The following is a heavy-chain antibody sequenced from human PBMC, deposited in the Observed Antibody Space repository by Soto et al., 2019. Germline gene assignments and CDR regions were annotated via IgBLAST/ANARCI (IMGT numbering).Heavy chain of an antibody. Sequence: SETLSLTCTVSGGSISSASYYWGWIRQPPGKGLEWIGSINYNGGTYYNPSLKSRVTMSIDMSKNQFSLKLNSVTAADTAVYYCATSNWFDPWGQGTLGTVSS. CDR2: INYNGGT. V-gene: IGHV4-39*01. CDR3: ATSNWFDP. J-gene: IGHJ5*02. CDR1: GGSISSASYY.